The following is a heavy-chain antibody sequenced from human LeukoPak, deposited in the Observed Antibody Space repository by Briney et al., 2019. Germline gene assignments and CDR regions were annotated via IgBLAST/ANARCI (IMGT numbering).Heavy chain of an antibody. CDR3: ARARRYPTIFDI. Sequence: ASVKVSCKASGYTFTSYDINWVRQATGQGLEWMGWMNPNSGNTGYAQKFQGGVTITRNTSISTAYMELSSLRSEDTAVYYCARARRYPTIFDIWGQGTMVTVSS. J-gene: IGHJ3*02. D-gene: IGHD5-12*01. V-gene: IGHV1-8*03. CDR1: GYTFTSYD. CDR2: MNPNSGNT.